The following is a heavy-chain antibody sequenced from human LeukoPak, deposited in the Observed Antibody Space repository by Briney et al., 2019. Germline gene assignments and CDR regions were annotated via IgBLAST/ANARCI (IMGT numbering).Heavy chain of an antibody. D-gene: IGHD6-13*01. CDR1: GGSFSGYY. Sequence: SETPSLTCAVYGGSFSGYYWSWIRQPPGKGLEWIGEINHSGSTNYNPSLKSRVTISVDTSKNQFSLKLSSVTAADTAVYYCARVLSIAAAGWFDPWGQGTLVTVSS. J-gene: IGHJ5*02. CDR2: INHSGST. V-gene: IGHV4-34*01. CDR3: ARVLSIAAAGWFDP.